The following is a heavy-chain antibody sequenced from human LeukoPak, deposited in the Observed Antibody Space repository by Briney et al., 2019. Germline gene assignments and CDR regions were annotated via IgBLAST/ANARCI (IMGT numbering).Heavy chain of an antibody. CDR3: KMGDGSPPLGQ. J-gene: IGHJ4*02. Sequence: GGSLRLSCAASGFTVTNYGMVWVRQAPGKGLEWVSSISGSGGSTYYADSVKGRFTISRDNSGNTLYLQMNSLRAEDTAIYYCKMGDGSPPLGQWGQGTLVTVSS. CDR1: GFTVTNYG. D-gene: IGHD5-24*01. CDR2: ISGSGGST. V-gene: IGHV3-23*01.